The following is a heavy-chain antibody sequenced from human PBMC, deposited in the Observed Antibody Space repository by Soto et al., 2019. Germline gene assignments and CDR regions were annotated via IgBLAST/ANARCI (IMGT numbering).Heavy chain of an antibody. CDR3: ASSILGDGWWIVHFDY. CDR1: GYTFSNYG. CDR2: ISLYSDGT. V-gene: IGHV1-18*01. D-gene: IGHD2-15*01. Sequence: WASVKVSCKTSGYTFSNYGITWVRQAPGQPLEWLGWISLYSDGTNYAQKFQGRVSMTTDTSTTTAYMELSSLRSEDTAVYYCASSILGDGWWIVHFDYWGQGTLVTVSS. J-gene: IGHJ4*02.